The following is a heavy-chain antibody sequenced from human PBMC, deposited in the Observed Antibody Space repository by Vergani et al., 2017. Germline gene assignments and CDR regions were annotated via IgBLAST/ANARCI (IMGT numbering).Heavy chain of an antibody. CDR2: ISSSSSYT. D-gene: IGHD3-10*01. V-gene: IGHV3-11*06. CDR3: ARDPSGGHYYYYMDG. J-gene: IGHJ6*03. Sequence: QVQLVESGGGLVKPGGSLRLSCAASGFTFSDYYMSWIRQAPGKGLEWVSYISSSSSYTNYADSVKDRFTISRDNAKNSLYRQMNSLRAEDTAVYCCARDPSGGHYYYYMDGWGKGTTVTASS. CDR1: GFTFSDYY.